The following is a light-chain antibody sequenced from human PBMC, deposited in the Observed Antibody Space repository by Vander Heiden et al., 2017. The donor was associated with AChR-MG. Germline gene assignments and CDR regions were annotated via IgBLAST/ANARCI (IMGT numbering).Light chain of an antibody. V-gene: IGKV1-33*01. CDR3: QQYDNLLT. CDR1: QDISNY. CDR2: DTS. J-gene: IGKJ3*01. Sequence: DIQMTQSPSSLSASVGDRVTITCQASQDISNYLNWYQQKPGKAPKLLIYDTSNLKTGVPSRFSGSGSGTDFTFPISSLQPEDIATYYCQQYDNLLTFGPGTKVDIK.